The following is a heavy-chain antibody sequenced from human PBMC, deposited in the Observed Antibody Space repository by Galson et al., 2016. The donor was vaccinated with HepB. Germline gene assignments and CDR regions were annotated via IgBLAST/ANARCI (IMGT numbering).Heavy chain of an antibody. D-gene: IGHD3-10*01. CDR2: FYSSENT. J-gene: IGHJ4*02. V-gene: IGHV4-61*08. CDR3: ARDQHGSFFAY. Sequence: SETLSLTCTVSGGSVSSGGYFWSWIRQPPGKGLEWFGYFYSSENTNYNPSLRSRVTISGDTSRNQFSLKLTSVTAADTAVYYCARDQHGSFFAYWGQGTLVTVSS. CDR1: GGSVSSGGYF.